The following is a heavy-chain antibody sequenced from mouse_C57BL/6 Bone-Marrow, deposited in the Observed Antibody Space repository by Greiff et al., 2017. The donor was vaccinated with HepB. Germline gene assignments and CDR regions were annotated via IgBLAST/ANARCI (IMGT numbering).Heavy chain of an antibody. V-gene: IGHV5-6*01. CDR3: ARHDDYDEDC. CDR2: ISSGGSYT. CDR1: GFTFSSYG. D-gene: IGHD2-4*01. Sequence: EVMLVESGGDLVKPGGSLKLSCAASGFTFSSYGMSWVRQTPDKRLEWVATISSGGSYTYYPDSVKGRFTISRDNAKNTLYLQMSSLKSEDTAMYYCARHDDYDEDCWGQGTTLTVSS. J-gene: IGHJ2*01.